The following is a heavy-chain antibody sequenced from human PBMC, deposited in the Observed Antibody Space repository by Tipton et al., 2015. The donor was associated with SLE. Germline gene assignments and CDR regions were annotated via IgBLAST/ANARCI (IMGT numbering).Heavy chain of an antibody. Sequence: SLRLSCEASGFIFYSFGMHWVRQAPGKGLEWVAVISYDGTNKYYADSVKGRFTISRDNSKNTLYLQMNSLRAEDTAVYYCAKDTLGYCTGGVCFIFDYWGQGTLVTVSS. D-gene: IGHD2-8*02. J-gene: IGHJ4*02. CDR2: ISYDGTNK. CDR3: AKDTLGYCTGGVCFIFDY. CDR1: GFIFYSFG. V-gene: IGHV3-30*12.